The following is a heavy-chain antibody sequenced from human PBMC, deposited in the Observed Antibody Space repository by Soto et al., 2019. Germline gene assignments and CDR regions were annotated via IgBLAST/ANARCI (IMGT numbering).Heavy chain of an antibody. CDR2: IYYRGST. Sequence: QVQLQESGPGLVKPSETLSLTCTVSGGSISSYYWSWIRQPPGKGLEWIGYIYYRGSTNYTPSLTRRVTISVDTSKEQFSLKLSSVTAADTVVYYCASWTTVTTERFDAFYIWGQGTMVTVSS. D-gene: IGHD4-17*01. CDR3: ASWTTVTTERFDAFYI. V-gene: IGHV4-59*01. CDR1: GGSISSYY. J-gene: IGHJ3*02.